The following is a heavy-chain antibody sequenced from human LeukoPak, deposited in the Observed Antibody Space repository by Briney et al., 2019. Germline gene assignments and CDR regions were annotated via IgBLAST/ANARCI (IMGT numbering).Heavy chain of an antibody. CDR3: ARGRSGSYYVGWLDAILFDY. D-gene: IGHD1-26*01. CDR1: GGSISSSSYY. Sequence: PSETLSLTCTVSGGSISSSSYYWGWIRQPPGKGLEWIGSIYYSGSTYYNPSLKSRVTISVDTSKNQFSLKLSSVTAADTAVYYCARGRSGSYYVGWLDAILFDYWGQGTLVTVSS. CDR2: IYYSGST. J-gene: IGHJ4*02. V-gene: IGHV4-39*01.